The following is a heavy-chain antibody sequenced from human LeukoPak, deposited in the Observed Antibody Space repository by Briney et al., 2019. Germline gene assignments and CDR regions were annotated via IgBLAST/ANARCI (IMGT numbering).Heavy chain of an antibody. V-gene: IGHV3-53*01. J-gene: IGHJ4*02. CDR2: IYSDNT. D-gene: IGHD4/OR15-4a*01. CDR1: GFTVSSNS. CDR3: ARRGGAYSHPYDY. Sequence: GGSLRLSCTVSGFTVSSNSMSWVRQAPGKGLEWVSFIYSDNTHYSDSVKGRFTISRDNSKNTLYLQMNSLRAEDTAVYYCARRGGAYSHPYDYWGQGTLVTVSS.